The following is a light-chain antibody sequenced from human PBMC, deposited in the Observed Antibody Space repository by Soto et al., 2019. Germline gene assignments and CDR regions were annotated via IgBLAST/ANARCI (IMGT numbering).Light chain of an antibody. Sequence: EIVLTQSPGTLSLSPGERATLSCRSSHSVSSNYLAWYQQKPGQAPRLLIYDVSSRATGIPDRFSGSGSGTDLTLTISSLEPVDFAVYYCQQYGMSPTFGQGTKVEIK. V-gene: IGKV3-20*01. CDR1: HSVSSNY. J-gene: IGKJ1*01. CDR3: QQYGMSPT. CDR2: DVS.